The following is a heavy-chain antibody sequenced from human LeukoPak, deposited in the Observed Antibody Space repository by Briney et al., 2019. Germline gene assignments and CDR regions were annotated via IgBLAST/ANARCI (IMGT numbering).Heavy chain of an antibody. V-gene: IGHV3-7*01. Sequence: GSLRLSCAASGFTFSSYWMSWVRQAPGKGLEWVANIKQDGSEKYYVDSVKGRFTISRDNAKNSLYLQMNSLRAEDTAVYYCARAWGGYYYYMDVWGKGTTVTISS. D-gene: IGHD3-16*01. CDR1: GFTFSSYW. CDR3: ARAWGGYYYYMDV. CDR2: IKQDGSEK. J-gene: IGHJ6*03.